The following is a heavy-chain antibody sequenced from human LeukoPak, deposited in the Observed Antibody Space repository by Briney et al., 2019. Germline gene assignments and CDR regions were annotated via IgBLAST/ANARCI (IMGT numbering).Heavy chain of an antibody. D-gene: IGHD6-19*01. CDR1: GYTFTSYY. CDR2: INPSGGST. J-gene: IGHJ4*02. CDR3: ASSEAVAASGY. V-gene: IGHV1-46*01. Sequence: GASVKVSCKASGYTFTSYYMHWVRQAPGQGLEWMGIINPSGGSTSYAQKFQGRVTMTRDMSTSTAYMELRSLRSDDTAVYYCASSEAVAASGYWGQGTLVTVSS.